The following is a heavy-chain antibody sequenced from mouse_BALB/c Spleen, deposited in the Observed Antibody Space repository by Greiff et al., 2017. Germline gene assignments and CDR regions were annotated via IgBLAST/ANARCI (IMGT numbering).Heavy chain of an antibody. CDR2: ISSGSSTI. Sequence: EVQLVESGGGLVQPGGSRKLSCAASGFTFSSFGMHWVRQAPEKGLEWVAYISSGSSTIYYADTVKGRFTISRDNTKNTLFLQMTSLRSEDTAMYYCAKSYGFYWYFDVWGAGTTVTVSS. V-gene: IGHV5-17*02. CDR1: GFTFSSFG. J-gene: IGHJ1*01. D-gene: IGHD1-2*01. CDR3: AKSYGFYWYFDV.